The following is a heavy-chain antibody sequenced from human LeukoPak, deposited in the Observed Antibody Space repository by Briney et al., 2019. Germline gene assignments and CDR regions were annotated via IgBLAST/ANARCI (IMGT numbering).Heavy chain of an antibody. CDR2: IYPGESDT. D-gene: IGHD3-22*01. J-gene: IGHJ4*02. Sequence: GESLKISCKGSGYSFTRYWIGWVRQMPGKGLEWMGIIYPGESDTRYSPAFQGQVSISADKSTSTAYLQWSSLKASDTAIYYCARRDYYDNVRTVAAFDYWGQGTLVTVSS. CDR3: ARRDYYDNVRTVAAFDY. CDR1: GYSFTRYW. V-gene: IGHV5-51*01.